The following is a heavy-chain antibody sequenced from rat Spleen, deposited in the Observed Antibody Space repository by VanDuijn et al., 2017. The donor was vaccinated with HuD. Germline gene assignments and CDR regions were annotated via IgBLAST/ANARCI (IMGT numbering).Heavy chain of an antibody. D-gene: IGHD1-6*01. Sequence: EVQLVESGGGLVQPGRSLKLSCAASGFTFXNYGMHWIRQAPTKGLEWVASISPSGGSTYYRDSVKGRFTISRDNEKSSLYLKMNSLKSEDTASYYCARHTTDYGDWFAFWGQGTLVTVSS. CDR3: ARHTTDYGDWFAF. CDR2: ISPSGGST. V-gene: IGHV5-19*01. J-gene: IGHJ3*01. CDR1: GFTFXNYG.